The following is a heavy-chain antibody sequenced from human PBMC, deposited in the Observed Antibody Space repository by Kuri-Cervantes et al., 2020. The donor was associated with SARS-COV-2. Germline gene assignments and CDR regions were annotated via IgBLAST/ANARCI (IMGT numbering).Heavy chain of an antibody. Sequence: SETLSLTCTVSGGSISSYYWSWIRQPPGKGLKWIGSIYHSGSTYYNPSLKSRVTISVDTSKNQFSLKLSSVTAADTAVYYCAGVWCSSTSCYYFDYWGQGTLVTVSS. CDR1: GGSISSYY. CDR3: AGVWCSSTSCYYFDY. V-gene: IGHV4-59*04. D-gene: IGHD2-2*01. J-gene: IGHJ4*02. CDR2: IYHSGST.